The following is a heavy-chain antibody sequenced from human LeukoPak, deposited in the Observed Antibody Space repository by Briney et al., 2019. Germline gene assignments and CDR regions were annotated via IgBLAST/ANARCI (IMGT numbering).Heavy chain of an antibody. CDR3: ARENGLGSYEFDY. D-gene: IGHD3-10*01. CDR1: GYTFTGYY. J-gene: IGHJ4*02. CDR2: INPNSGGT. Sequence: VASVKVSCKASGYTFTGYYMHWVRQAPGQGLEWMGWINPNSGGTNYAQKFQGWVTMTRDTSISTAYMELSRLRSDDTAVYYCARENGLGSYEFDYWGQGTLVTVSS. V-gene: IGHV1-2*04.